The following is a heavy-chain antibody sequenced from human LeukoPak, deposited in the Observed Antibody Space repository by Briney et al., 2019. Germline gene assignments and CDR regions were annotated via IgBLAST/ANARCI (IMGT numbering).Heavy chain of an antibody. J-gene: IGHJ4*02. Sequence: PGGSLRLSCAASGFTFSSYWMSWVRQAPGKGLEWVANIKQDGSEKYYVDSVKGRFTISRDNAKNSLYLQMNSLRAEDTAVYYCARGGYCSSTSCYGPGSYYYGSGDFDYGGQGTLVTVSS. CDR1: GFTFSSYW. D-gene: IGHD2-2*01. CDR3: ARGGYCSSTSCYGPGSYYYGSGDFDY. CDR2: IKQDGSEK. V-gene: IGHV3-7*01.